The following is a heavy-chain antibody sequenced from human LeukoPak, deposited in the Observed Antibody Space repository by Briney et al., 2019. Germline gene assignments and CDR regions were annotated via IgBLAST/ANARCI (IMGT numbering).Heavy chain of an antibody. CDR3: AREVNVPAGSDGFDI. Sequence: SETMSLTSTVSGDSITSANYFWSWIRDPPGEDLEWIGSMPYNGGASYNPSLRCRATISLDTSKSEFSLRLSSVTAPDTAIYYCAREVNVPAGSDGFDIWGQGTMVTVSP. V-gene: IGHV4-30-4*01. CDR2: MPYNGGA. J-gene: IGHJ3*02. D-gene: IGHD2-2*01. CDR1: GDSITSANYF.